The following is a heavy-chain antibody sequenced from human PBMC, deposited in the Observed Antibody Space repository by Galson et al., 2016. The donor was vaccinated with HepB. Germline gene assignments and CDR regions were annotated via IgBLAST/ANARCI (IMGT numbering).Heavy chain of an antibody. J-gene: IGHJ6*02. CDR3: AKDHTGSTVGWSDGMDV. Sequence: SLRLSCAASGFTFNTYAMTWVRQAPGKGLECVATISGNGIGTAYAGSVKGRFTISRDTSKNTLFLQLSSLRVEDTAVYYCAKDHTGSTVGWSDGMDVWGQGTRVTVSS. V-gene: IGHV3-23*01. D-gene: IGHD1-7*01. CDR2: ISGNGIGT. CDR1: GFTFNTYA.